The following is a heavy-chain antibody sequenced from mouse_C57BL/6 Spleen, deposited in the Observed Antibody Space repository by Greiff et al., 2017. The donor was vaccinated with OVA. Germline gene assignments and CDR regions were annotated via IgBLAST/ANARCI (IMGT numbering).Heavy chain of an antibody. Sequence: QVQLQQSGPELVKPGASVKLSCKASGYTFTSYAINWVKQRPGQGLERIGWIYPRDGSIMYNEKFKGKATLTVDTSSSTAYMELHSLTSEDSAVYVCAREENYGDFDYWGQGTTLTVSS. CDR2: IYPRDGSI. CDR1: GYTFTSYA. CDR3: AREENYGDFDY. J-gene: IGHJ2*01. D-gene: IGHD1-2*01. V-gene: IGHV1-85*01.